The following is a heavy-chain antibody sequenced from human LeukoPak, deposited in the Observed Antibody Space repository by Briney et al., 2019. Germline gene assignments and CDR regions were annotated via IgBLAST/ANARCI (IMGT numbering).Heavy chain of an antibody. J-gene: IGHJ6*02. V-gene: IGHV3-69-1*01. CDR2: IGSDNKP. Sequence: GGSLRLSCEASGFTFSAYAMTWVRQAPGQGLEWVSSIGSDNKPHYSESVKGRFAISRDNSKSMLFLQLNSLRAEDTAVYYCARDWSSKYPFYYGMDVWGQGTTVTVSS. CDR3: ARDWSSKYPFYYGMDV. CDR1: GFTFSAYA. D-gene: IGHD4-11*01.